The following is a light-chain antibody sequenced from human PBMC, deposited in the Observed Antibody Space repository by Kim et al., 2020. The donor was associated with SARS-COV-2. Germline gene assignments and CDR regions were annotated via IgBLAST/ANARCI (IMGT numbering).Light chain of an antibody. J-gene: IGLJ2*01. Sequence: ALGQTVRITCHGDSLRTYYASWYQQKPGRAPVFVIYGKNNRPSGIPDRFSGSTSGNTASLTIAGAQAEDESDYYCNSRDSSDDRLVFGGGTKVTVL. CDR3: NSRDSSDDRLV. CDR1: SLRTYY. V-gene: IGLV3-19*01. CDR2: GKN.